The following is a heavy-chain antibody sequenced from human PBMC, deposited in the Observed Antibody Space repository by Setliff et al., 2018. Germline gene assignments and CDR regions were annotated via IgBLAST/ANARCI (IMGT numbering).Heavy chain of an antibody. J-gene: IGHJ4*02. CDR2: IYHSGST. CDR3: ARQPEGGYYDSSGYYGMAPYYFDY. D-gene: IGHD3-22*01. V-gene: IGHV4-38-2*02. CDR1: GYSISSGYY. Sequence: PSETLSLTCTVSGYSISSGYYWGWIRQPPGKGLEWIGSIYHSGSTYYNPSLKSRVTISVDTSKNQFSLKLGSVTAADTAVYYCARQPEGGYYDSSGYYGMAPYYFDYWGQGTLVTVS.